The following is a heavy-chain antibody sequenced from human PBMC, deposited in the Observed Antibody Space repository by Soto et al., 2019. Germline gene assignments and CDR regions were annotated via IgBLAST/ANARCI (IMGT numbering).Heavy chain of an antibody. CDR3: AKDLYGSETYTYYCGMDV. D-gene: IGHD3-10*01. CDR2: ISGSGDTT. V-gene: IGHV3-23*01. Sequence: AGGSLRLSCAASGLSFGSYAMSWVRQAPGKGLEWVSAISGSGDTTYHADSVKGRFTISRDNSKNTLYLQMNSLRVEDSAVYYCAKDLYGSETYTYYCGMDVWGQGTTVTVSS. CDR1: GLSFGSYA. J-gene: IGHJ6*02.